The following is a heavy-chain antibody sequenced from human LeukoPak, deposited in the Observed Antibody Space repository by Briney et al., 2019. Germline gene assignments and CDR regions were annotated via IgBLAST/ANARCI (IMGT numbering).Heavy chain of an antibody. CDR3: ARVLVVIDY. CDR2: ISSSGSTI. Sequence: GGSLRLSCAASGFTFSSYEMNWVRQAPGKGLEWVSYISSSGSTIYYADSVKGRFTISRDNAKNSLYLQMNSLRAEDTAVYYCARVLVVIDYWGQGTLVTVSS. J-gene: IGHJ4*02. D-gene: IGHD3-22*01. CDR1: GFTFSSYE. V-gene: IGHV3-48*03.